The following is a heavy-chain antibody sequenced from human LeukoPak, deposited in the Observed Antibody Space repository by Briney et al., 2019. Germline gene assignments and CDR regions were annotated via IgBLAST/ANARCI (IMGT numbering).Heavy chain of an antibody. CDR2: IRYDGSNK. V-gene: IGHV3-30*02. J-gene: IGHJ4*02. Sequence: GGSLRLSCAASGFTFSSYGMHWVRQAPGKGLEWVAFIRYDGSNKYYADSEKGRFTISRDNSKNTLYLQMNSLRAEDTAVYYCVQWLEYYFDYWGQGTLVTVSS. CDR3: VQWLEYYFDY. D-gene: IGHD6-19*01. CDR1: GFTFSSYG.